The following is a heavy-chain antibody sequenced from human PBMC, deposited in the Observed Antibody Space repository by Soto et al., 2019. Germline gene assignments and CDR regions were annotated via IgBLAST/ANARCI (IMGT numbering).Heavy chain of an antibody. CDR2: IYWDDDK. J-gene: IGHJ4*02. CDR1: GFSLTTSGVG. Sequence: QITLNESGHTVVRPTETLTLTCRFSGFSLTTSGVGVGWIRQSPGKAPEWLALIYWDDDKRYSASLKSRLTIPKDTSKNQVVLTVSDLDPTDTATYYCAHRVLRTVFGLVTTTAIYFDFWGQGTPVAVSS. D-gene: IGHD3-3*01. V-gene: IGHV2-5*02. CDR3: AHRVLRTVFGLVTTTAIYFDF.